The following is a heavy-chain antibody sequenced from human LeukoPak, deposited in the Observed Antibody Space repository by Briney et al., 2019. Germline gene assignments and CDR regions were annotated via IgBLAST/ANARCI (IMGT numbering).Heavy chain of an antibody. V-gene: IGHV1-2*02. D-gene: IGHD6-19*01. J-gene: IGHJ4*02. Sequence: ASVKVSCKASGYTFTGQFLHWVRQAPGQGLEWTGWINPNSGGTIYAQKFQGRVTMTRDTSISAAYMELSGLRADDTAMYYCAREILAGTTNFDYWGQGTLVTVSS. CDR1: GYTFTGQF. CDR3: AREILAGTTNFDY. CDR2: INPNSGGT.